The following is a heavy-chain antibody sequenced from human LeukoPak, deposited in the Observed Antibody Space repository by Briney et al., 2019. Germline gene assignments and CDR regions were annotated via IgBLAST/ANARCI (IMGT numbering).Heavy chain of an antibody. CDR2: INPNSGGT. J-gene: IGHJ5*02. CDR3: ARVYYDSSGYLDP. V-gene: IGHV1-2*02. Sequence: PGASVKVSCKASGYTFTGYYMHWVRQAPGQGLEWMGWINPNSGGTNYAQKFQGRVTMTRDTSISTAYMELSRLRSDDTAVYYCARVYYDSSGYLDPWGQGTLVTVSS. D-gene: IGHD3-22*01. CDR1: GYTFTGYY.